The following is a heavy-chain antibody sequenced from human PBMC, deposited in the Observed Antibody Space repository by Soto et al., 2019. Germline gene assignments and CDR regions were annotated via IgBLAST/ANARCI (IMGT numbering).Heavy chain of an antibody. CDR3: ATSTGWPGFDF. V-gene: IGHV4-59*08. CDR1: GGSIIRYY. Sequence: SETLSLTCSVSGGSIIRYYCSWVRRPPWKGLEWIGHMHYSGNTRYNPSLKSRATVSLDTSKNQFSLKLSSVTAADTAAYYCATSTGWPGFDFWGQGTLVTVS. J-gene: IGHJ4*02. D-gene: IGHD2-8*02. CDR2: MHYSGNT.